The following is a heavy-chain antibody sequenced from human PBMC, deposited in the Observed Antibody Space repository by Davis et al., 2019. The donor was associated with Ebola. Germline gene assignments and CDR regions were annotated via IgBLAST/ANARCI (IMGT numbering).Heavy chain of an antibody. CDR1: GYTFTSYG. D-gene: IGHD3-10*01. J-gene: IGHJ6*04. CDR3: ARDLATSSGAHFFYFGMDV. Sequence: ASVKVFCKASGYTFTSYGISWVRQAPGQGLEWMGWISGYEDNRNYAPRFQGRITLTKDRATSTVYMELRSLTSDDTAVYYCARDLATSSGAHFFYFGMDVWGEGTSVAVSS. CDR2: ISGYEDNR. V-gene: IGHV1-18*01.